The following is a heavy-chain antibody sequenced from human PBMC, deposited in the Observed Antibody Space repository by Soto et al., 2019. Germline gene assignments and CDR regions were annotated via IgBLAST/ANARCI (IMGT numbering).Heavy chain of an antibody. CDR2: ISANNGNT. CDR1: GYTFPNYG. D-gene: IGHD6-13*01. CDR3: ARLKQLVFMDV. V-gene: IGHV1-18*01. Sequence: QVQLVQSGAEVRKPGASVKVSCKASGYTFPNYGIIWVRQAPGQGLEWMAWISANNGNTKYAQKLQDRVTMTTDTSTTTAYMELRSLRSDDTAVYYCARLKQLVFMDVWGQGTTVTVSS. J-gene: IGHJ6*02.